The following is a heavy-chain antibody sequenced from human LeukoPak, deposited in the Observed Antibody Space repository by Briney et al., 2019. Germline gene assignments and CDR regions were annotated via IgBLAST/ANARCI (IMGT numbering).Heavy chain of an antibody. CDR2: IYTSGST. J-gene: IGHJ3*02. Sequence: SETLFLTCTVSGGSISSYYWSWIRQPAGKGLEWIGRIYTSGSTNYNPSLKSRVTMSVDTSKNQFSLKLSSVTAADTAVYYCARDEGLTGSFGAFDIWGQGTMVTVSS. D-gene: IGHD3-9*01. CDR3: ARDEGLTGSFGAFDI. V-gene: IGHV4-4*07. CDR1: GGSISSYY.